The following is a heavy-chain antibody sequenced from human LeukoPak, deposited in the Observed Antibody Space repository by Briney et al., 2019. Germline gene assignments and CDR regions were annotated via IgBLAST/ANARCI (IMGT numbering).Heavy chain of an antibody. CDR3: ASYPGYSSSWYVY. D-gene: IGHD6-13*01. Sequence: PSETLSLTCTVSGGSISSYYWSWIRQPPGKGLEWIGYIYYSGSTNYNPSLKSRVTISVDTSKNQFSLKLSSVTAADTAVYYCASYPGYSSSWYVYWGQGTLVTVSS. J-gene: IGHJ4*02. V-gene: IGHV4-59*08. CDR1: GGSISSYY. CDR2: IYYSGST.